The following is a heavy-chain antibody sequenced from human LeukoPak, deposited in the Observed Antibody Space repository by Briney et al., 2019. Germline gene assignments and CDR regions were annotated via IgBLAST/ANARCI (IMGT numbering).Heavy chain of an antibody. D-gene: IGHD3-22*01. CDR1: GFTLSSYS. CDR2: ISSSSTI. CDR3: ARGPLYCYDSSGYNGGDY. V-gene: IGHV3-48*04. Sequence: GGSLRLSCAASGFTLSSYSMNWVRQAPGKGLEWVSYISSSSTIYYADSVKGRFTISRDNAKNSLYLQMNSLRAEDTAVYYCARGPLYCYDSSGYNGGDYWGQGTLVTVSS. J-gene: IGHJ4*02.